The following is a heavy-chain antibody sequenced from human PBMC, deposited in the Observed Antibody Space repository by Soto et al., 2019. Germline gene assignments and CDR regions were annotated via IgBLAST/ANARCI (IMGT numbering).Heavy chain of an antibody. CDR3: GGGGGVGVAGSAAFDM. CDR1: GYPVTAYY. CDR2: INPATGAA. Sequence: QLHLVQSGAVVKKPGASVTVSCSASGYPVTAYYMHWVRQAPGRGLEWMGGINPATGAAKYTQTFQGRVPMARGTAPGTGLMGLGGLASEGTAGFFWGGGGGVGVAGSAAFDMWGQGTLVTVSS. V-gene: IGHV1-2*02. D-gene: IGHD3-3*01. J-gene: IGHJ3*02.